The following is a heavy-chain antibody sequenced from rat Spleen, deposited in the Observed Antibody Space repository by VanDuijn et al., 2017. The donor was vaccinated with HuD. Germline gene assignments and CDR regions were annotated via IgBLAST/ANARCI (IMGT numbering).Heavy chain of an antibody. CDR2: ISYSGST. D-gene: IGHD1-4*01. V-gene: IGHV3-1*01. Sequence: EVQLQESGPGLVKPSQSLSLTCSVTGYSITSNYWGWIRKFPGNKMEWMGYISYSGSTSYNPSLKSRISITRDTSKNQFFLQLNSVTTEDTATYYCARYNYPGLYVMDAWGQGASVTVSS. J-gene: IGHJ4*01. CDR1: GYSITSNY. CDR3: ARYNYPGLYVMDA.